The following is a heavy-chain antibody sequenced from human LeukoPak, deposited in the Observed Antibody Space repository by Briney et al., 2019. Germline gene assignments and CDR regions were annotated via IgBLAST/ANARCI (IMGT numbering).Heavy chain of an antibody. D-gene: IGHD3-10*01. Sequence: PGGSLRLSCAASGFTFSSYWMSWVRQAPGKGLEWVSAISGSGGSTYYADSVKGRFTISRDNSKNTLYLQMNSLRAEDTAVYYCAKSGYYGSGSYYRLEPVDYWGQGTLVTVSS. CDR1: GFTFSSYW. J-gene: IGHJ4*02. V-gene: IGHV3-23*01. CDR3: AKSGYYGSGSYYRLEPVDY. CDR2: ISGSGGST.